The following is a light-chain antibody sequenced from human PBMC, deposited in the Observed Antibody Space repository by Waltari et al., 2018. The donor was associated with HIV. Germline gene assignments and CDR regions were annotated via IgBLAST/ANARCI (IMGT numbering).Light chain of an antibody. CDR1: QSVNNF. J-gene: IGKJ4*01. CDR3: QQSYSTPLT. CDR2: AAS. Sequence: DIQMTQSPSSLSASVGDRVTITCRASQSVNNFLNWYQQKPGKAPKLLISAASSLHSRGPSRCSGSGSGTDFTLTISSLLPENFAAYYCQQSYSTPLTFGGGTKVEIK. V-gene: IGKV1-39*01.